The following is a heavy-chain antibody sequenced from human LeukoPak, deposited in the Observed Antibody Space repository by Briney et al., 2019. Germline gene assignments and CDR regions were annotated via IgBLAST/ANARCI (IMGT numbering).Heavy chain of an antibody. J-gene: IGHJ3*01. CDR3: ARDAVPYYYDSSGYHASLS. Sequence: GGSLRLSCAASGFTFSSYWMSWVRQAPGKGLEWVANIKQDGSEKYYVDSVKGRFTISRDNAKNSLYLQMNSLRAEDTAVYYCARDAVPYYYDSSGYHASLSWGQGTMVTVSS. CDR1: GFTFSSYW. CDR2: IKQDGSEK. V-gene: IGHV3-7*01. D-gene: IGHD3-22*01.